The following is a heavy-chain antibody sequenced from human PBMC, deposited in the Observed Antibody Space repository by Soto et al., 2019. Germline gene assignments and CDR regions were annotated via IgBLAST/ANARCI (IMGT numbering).Heavy chain of an antibody. CDR2: VNPNSGGT. V-gene: IGHV1-2*04. J-gene: IGHJ2*01. Sequence: QVQLVQSGAEVKKPGASVKVYCKASGYTFTGYYMHWVRQAPGQGLEWMGWVNPNSGGTNYAQKFQGWVTMTRDTSISTADMELGRLRADDTAVYYCARAIAAAGTGTSTDHWYFDLWGRGTLVTVSS. CDR3: ARAIAAAGTGTSTDHWYFDL. CDR1: GYTFTGYY. D-gene: IGHD6-13*01.